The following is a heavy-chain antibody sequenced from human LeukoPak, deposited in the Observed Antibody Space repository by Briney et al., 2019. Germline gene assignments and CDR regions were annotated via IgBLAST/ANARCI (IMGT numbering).Heavy chain of an antibody. J-gene: IGHJ5*02. CDR2: VYYSGTT. CDR1: GGSSSSSTYY. Sequence: SETLSLTCTVSGGSSSSSTYYWGWIRQPPGKGLEWIGSVYYSGTTYYNPSLKSRVTISVDTSKNQFSLNLSSVTAADTAVYYCAKPRSGASPLFDPWGQGTLVTVSS. CDR3: AKPRSGASPLFDP. V-gene: IGHV4-39*01. D-gene: IGHD2-15*01.